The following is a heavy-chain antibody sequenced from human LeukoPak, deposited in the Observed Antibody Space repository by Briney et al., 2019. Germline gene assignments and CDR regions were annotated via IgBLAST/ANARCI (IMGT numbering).Heavy chain of an antibody. D-gene: IGHD2-21*02. Sequence: GASVKVSCKACVYTFTGYYMHGVRQAPGRGREGMGWINPNSGGTNYAQKLQGRVTMTRDTSISTAYLELSRLRSDDTAVYYCARGRALAYCGGDCYSPYPSSSGMAVWGEGTTVTVSP. CDR3: ARGRALAYCGGDCYSPYPSSSGMAV. V-gene: IGHV1-2*02. J-gene: IGHJ6*04. CDR1: VYTFTGYY. CDR2: INPNSGGT.